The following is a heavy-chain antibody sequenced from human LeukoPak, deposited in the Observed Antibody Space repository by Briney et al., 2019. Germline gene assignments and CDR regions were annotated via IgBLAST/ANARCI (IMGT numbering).Heavy chain of an antibody. CDR2: ISSSSSYI. J-gene: IGHJ4*02. CDR1: GFTFSSYG. CDR3: AREHDYGDSADY. D-gene: IGHD4-17*01. Sequence: PGGSLRLSCAASGFTFSSYGMHWVRQAPGKGLEWVSSISSSSSYIYYADSVKGRFTISRDNAKNSLYLQMNSLRAEDTAVYYCAREHDYGDSADYWGQGTLVTVSS. V-gene: IGHV3-21*01.